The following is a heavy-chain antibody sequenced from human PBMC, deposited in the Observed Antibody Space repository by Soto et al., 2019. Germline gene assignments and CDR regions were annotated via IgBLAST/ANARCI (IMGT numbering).Heavy chain of an antibody. CDR2: MYYSGST. V-gene: IGHV4-31*03. Sequence: SETLSLTCSVSGGSLSSAGYRWSWIRQHPGEGLEWIGYMYYSGSTSYNPSLKSRVTISVDTSKNQFSLKLSSVTAADTAVYYCASHMVRGVPFGYWGQGTLVTVSS. CDR3: ASHMVRGVPFGY. J-gene: IGHJ4*02. CDR1: GGSLSSAGYR. D-gene: IGHD3-10*01.